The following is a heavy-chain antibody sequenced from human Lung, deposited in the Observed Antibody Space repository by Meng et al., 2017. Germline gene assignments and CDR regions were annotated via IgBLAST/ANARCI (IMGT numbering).Heavy chain of an antibody. D-gene: IGHD1-26*01. CDR2: MDYSRRT. Sequence: VTRQEWGPGRVRPSETLSVPGTVSGASVRGGSHYGSWNRQPPGKGLEWIAYMDYSRRTNYSPSLKSRVTMSTDTSKNQLSLKLSSVTAADTAVYYCAGGPWELDFWGQGTLVTVSS. CDR1: GASVRGGSHY. V-gene: IGHV4-61*01. J-gene: IGHJ4*02. CDR3: AGGPWELDF.